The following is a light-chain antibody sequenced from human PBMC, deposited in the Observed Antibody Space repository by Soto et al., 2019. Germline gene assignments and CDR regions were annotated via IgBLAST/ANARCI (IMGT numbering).Light chain of an antibody. Sequence: EIVLTQSPATLSLSPGESVTLSCRASQSVSSFLAWYQQKPGQAPRLLIYDTSNRATGIPARFSGSGSATDFTLTISSLEPEEFAVYYCQQRSNWLITVGQGTRLEI. CDR3: QQRSNWLIT. CDR1: QSVSSF. J-gene: IGKJ5*01. CDR2: DTS. V-gene: IGKV3-11*01.